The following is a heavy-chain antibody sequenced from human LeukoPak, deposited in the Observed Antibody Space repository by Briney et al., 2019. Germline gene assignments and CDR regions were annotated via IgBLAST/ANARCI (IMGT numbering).Heavy chain of an antibody. CDR2: ISAYNLNT. Sequence: ASVKVSFKASGYTFTNYGFSWVRQPPAQGLEGVGWISAYNLNTNYAQKFQGRVTMTTDTFTGTAYMELRSLRSDDTAVYYCARALSQDSSSSWYWYFDLWGRGPLVIVSS. J-gene: IGHJ2*01. D-gene: IGHD6-13*01. CDR3: ARALSQDSSSSWYWYFDL. CDR1: GYTFTNYG. V-gene: IGHV1-18*01.